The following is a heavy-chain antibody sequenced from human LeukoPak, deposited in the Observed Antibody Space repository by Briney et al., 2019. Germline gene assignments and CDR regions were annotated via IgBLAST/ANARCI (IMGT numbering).Heavy chain of an antibody. V-gene: IGHV4-59*01. CDR3: TRGAGWLIDY. J-gene: IGHJ4*02. Sequence: SETLSLTCTVSGGSISYYYWSWIRQAPGKGLEWIGDIYYSGSTKYNPSLKSRVTISVDTSKNHFSLKLNSVTTADTAVYYCTRGAGWLIDYWGQGILVTVSS. D-gene: IGHD3-16*01. CDR2: IYYSGST. CDR1: GGSISYYY.